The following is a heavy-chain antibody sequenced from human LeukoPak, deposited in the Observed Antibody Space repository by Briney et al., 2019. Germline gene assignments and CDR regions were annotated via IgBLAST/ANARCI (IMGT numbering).Heavy chain of an antibody. CDR3: ARSPGAVAGTTAEDY. D-gene: IGHD6-19*01. CDR2: ISAYNGNT. Sequence: ASVKVSCKASGGTFSSYAISWVRQAPGQGLEWMGWISAYNGNTNYAQKLQGRVTMTTDTSTSTAYMELRSLRSDDTAVYYCARSPGAVAGTTAEDYWGQGTLVTVSS. V-gene: IGHV1-18*01. CDR1: GGTFSSYA. J-gene: IGHJ4*02.